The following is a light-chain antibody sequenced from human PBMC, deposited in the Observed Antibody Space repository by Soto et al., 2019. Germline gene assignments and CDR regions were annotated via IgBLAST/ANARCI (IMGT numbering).Light chain of an antibody. CDR3: QQYYYSPRT. CDR2: WAS. Sequence: DFAVTQSPKSLAVTLGGRATINCKSSQSLLYTSNNKNYLAWYQQKPGQPPKLIIYWASTRESGVPDRFKGSGAGTDFTPTIRTLQAEDGGVYYGQQYYYSPRTFGQGIKVEI. V-gene: IGKV4-1*01. J-gene: IGKJ1*01. CDR1: QSLLYTSNNKNY.